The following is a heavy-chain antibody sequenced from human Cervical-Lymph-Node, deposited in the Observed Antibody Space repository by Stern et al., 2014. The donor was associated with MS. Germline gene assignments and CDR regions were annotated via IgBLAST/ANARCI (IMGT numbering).Heavy chain of an antibody. J-gene: IGHJ2*01. CDR3: AQGAGSYWYVGL. V-gene: IGHV1-69*01. D-gene: IGHD6-19*01. CDR1: GGSFINYA. Sequence: VQLVESGAEAKKPGSSVKVSCRPSGGSFINYAISWVRQAPGQGLEWLGGIIPIFGAPDYAQRFQARLTITADESTSTAYMELGSLTSDDTAIYYCAQGAGSYWYVGLWGRGTPITVSS. CDR2: IIPIFGAP.